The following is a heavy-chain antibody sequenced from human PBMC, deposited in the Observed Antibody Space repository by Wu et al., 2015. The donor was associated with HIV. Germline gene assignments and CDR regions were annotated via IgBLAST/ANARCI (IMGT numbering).Heavy chain of an antibody. CDR3: ARDTVILEYSSSWYGPGFDI. J-gene: IGHJ3*02. CDR1: GGTFSSYA. CDR2: IIPIFGTA. Sequence: QVQLVQSGAEVKKPGSSVKVSCKASGGTFSSYAISWVRQAPGQGLEWMGGIIPIFGTANYAQKFQGRVTITTDESTSTAYMELSSLRSEDTAVYYCARDTVILEYSSSWYGPGFDIWGQGTMVTVSS. D-gene: IGHD6-13*01. V-gene: IGHV1-69*05.